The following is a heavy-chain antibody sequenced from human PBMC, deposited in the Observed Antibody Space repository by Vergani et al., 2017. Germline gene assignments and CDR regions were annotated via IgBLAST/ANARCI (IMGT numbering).Heavy chain of an antibody. CDR2: INSDGSST. Sequence: EVQLVESGGGLVQPGGSLRLSCAASGFTFSSYWMHWVRQAPGKGLVWVSRINSDGSSTSYADSVKGRFTSSRDNSKNTLYLQMNSLRAEDTAVYYCAKYRRGDQVVYYYYGMDVWGQGTTVTVSS. CDR3: AKYRRGDQVVYYYYGMDV. CDR1: GFTFSSYW. J-gene: IGHJ6*02. D-gene: IGHD4-17*01. V-gene: IGHV3-74*01.